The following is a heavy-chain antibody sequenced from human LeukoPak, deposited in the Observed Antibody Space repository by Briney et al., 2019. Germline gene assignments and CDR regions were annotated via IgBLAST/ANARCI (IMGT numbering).Heavy chain of an antibody. J-gene: IGHJ4*02. CDR2: IRYDGSNK. CDR1: GFTFSSYG. D-gene: IGHD2-8*01. Sequence: GGSLRLSCAASGFTFSSYGMHWVRQAPGKGLEWVAFIRYDGSNKYYADSVKGRFTISRDNSKNTVYLQMDSLRVEDTAVYYCAKDRYFCTNGVCYKSAIDYWGQGALVTVSS. V-gene: IGHV3-30*02. CDR3: AKDRYFCTNGVCYKSAIDY.